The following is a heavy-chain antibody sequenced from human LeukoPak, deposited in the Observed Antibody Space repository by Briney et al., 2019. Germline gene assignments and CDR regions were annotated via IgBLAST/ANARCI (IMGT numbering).Heavy chain of an antibody. Sequence: GGSLRLSCAASGFTFSSYGMHWVRQAPGKGLEWVAVIWYDGSNKYYADSVKGRFTISRDNSENTLYLQMNSLRAEDTAVYYCARDTYYHYYDSSGYYIDYWGQGTLVTVSS. D-gene: IGHD3-22*01. CDR1: GFTFSSYG. CDR3: ARDTYYHYYDSSGYYIDY. V-gene: IGHV3-33*01. CDR2: IWYDGSNK. J-gene: IGHJ4*02.